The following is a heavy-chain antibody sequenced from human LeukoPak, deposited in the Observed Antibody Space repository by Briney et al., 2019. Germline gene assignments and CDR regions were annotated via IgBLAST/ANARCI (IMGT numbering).Heavy chain of an antibody. V-gene: IGHV4-38-2*02. CDR3: AREMATADAFDI. CDR1: GYSISSGYH. CDR2: IYHSGST. J-gene: IGHJ3*02. D-gene: IGHD5-24*01. Sequence: SETPSLTCTVSGYSISSGYHWGWIRPPPGKGLEWIGSIYHSGSTYYNPSLKSRVTISVDTSKNQFSLKLRSVTAADTAVYYCAREMATADAFDIWGQGTMVTVSS.